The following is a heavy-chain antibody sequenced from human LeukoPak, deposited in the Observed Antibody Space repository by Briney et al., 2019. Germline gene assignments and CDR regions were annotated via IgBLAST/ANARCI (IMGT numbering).Heavy chain of an antibody. Sequence: GGSLKISCKGSGYSFTTYWIGWVRQMPGRTLEWIGIIYPGGSEVRYSPSLQGQVTISADKSISTAYLQWSSLKASDNAIYYCARYPPGYYGMDVWGQGTTVTVSS. CDR1: GYSFTTYW. V-gene: IGHV5-51*01. CDR2: IYPGGSEV. CDR3: ARYPPGYYGMDV. J-gene: IGHJ6*02.